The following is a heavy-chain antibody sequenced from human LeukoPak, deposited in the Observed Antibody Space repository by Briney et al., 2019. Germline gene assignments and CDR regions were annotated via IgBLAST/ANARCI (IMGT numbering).Heavy chain of an antibody. CDR3: ARTYYYGSGRYFDY. Sequence: SETLSLTCTVSGGSINNCYWSWIRQPPGKGLEWIGYIYHSGSTTYNPSLKSRVTISVDTSKNQFSLKLSSVTAADTAIYYCARTYYYGSGRYFDYWGQGTLVTVSS. CDR1: GGSINNCY. J-gene: IGHJ4*02. V-gene: IGHV4-59*01. D-gene: IGHD3-10*01. CDR2: IYHSGST.